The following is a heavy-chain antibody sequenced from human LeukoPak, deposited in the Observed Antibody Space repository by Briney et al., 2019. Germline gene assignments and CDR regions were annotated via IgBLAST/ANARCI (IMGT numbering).Heavy chain of an antibody. Sequence: GGSLRLSCAASGFTFSSYDMHWVRQATGKGLEWVSAIGTAGDTYYPGSVKGRFTISRENAKNSLYLQMNGLRAGDTAVYYCARGRRYYYMDVWGKGTTVTISS. CDR1: GFTFSSYD. V-gene: IGHV3-13*01. J-gene: IGHJ6*03. CDR3: ARGRRYYYMDV. CDR2: IGTAGDT.